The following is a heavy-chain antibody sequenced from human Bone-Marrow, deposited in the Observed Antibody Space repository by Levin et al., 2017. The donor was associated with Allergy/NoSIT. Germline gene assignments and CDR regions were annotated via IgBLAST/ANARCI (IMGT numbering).Heavy chain of an antibody. Sequence: GESLKISCKASGYTFTSYDINWVRQATGQGLEWMGWMNPNSGNTGYAQKFQGRVTMTRNTSISTAYMELSSLRSEDTAVYYCARGITFGGLVGGIYYYYGMDVWGQGTTVTVSS. V-gene: IGHV1-8*01. CDR3: ARGITFGGLVGGIYYYYGMDV. CDR2: MNPNSGNT. J-gene: IGHJ6*02. D-gene: IGHD3-16*01. CDR1: GYTFTSYD.